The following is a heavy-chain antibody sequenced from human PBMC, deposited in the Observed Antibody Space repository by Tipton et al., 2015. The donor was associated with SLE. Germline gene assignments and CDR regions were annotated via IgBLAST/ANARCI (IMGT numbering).Heavy chain of an antibody. D-gene: IGHD7-27*01. CDR2: INHSGST. Sequence: TLSLTCAVYGGSFSGYYWSWIRQPPGKGLEWIGEINHSGSTKYNPSLKSRVTISVDTSKNQFSLKLSSVTAADTAVYYCARDIEAPGDFPYFDYWGQGILVTVSS. CDR1: GGSFSGYY. CDR3: ARDIEAPGDFPYFDY. J-gene: IGHJ4*02. V-gene: IGHV4-34*01.